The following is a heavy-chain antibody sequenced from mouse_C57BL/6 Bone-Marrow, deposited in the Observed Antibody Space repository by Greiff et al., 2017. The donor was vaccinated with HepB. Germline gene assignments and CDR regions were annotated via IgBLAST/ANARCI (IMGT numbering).Heavy chain of an antibody. Sequence: VQLQQPGAELVKPGASVKLSCKASGYTFTSYWMHWVKQRPGRGLEWVGRIDPSGGGTKYTERFKSKATMTVDKPSSTAYMQLSSLTSEDSAVYYCAANWDGGGDFDYWGQGTTLTVSS. CDR2: IDPSGGGT. J-gene: IGHJ2*01. V-gene: IGHV1-72*01. CDR3: AANWDGGGDFDY. D-gene: IGHD4-1*01. CDR1: GYTFTSYW.